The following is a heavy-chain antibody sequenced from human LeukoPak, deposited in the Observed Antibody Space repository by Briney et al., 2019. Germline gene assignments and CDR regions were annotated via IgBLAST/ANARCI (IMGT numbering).Heavy chain of an antibody. CDR3: AREGSGRTAYNDGLDV. D-gene: IGHD3-10*01. CDR1: GFTVSSSY. J-gene: IGHJ3*01. V-gene: IGHV3-53*01. CDR2: IRSGGST. Sequence: GGSLRLSCAASGFTVSSSYMTWVRQAPGKGLEWVSVIRSGGSTVYADSVKGRFAISRDNSKNTLYLQLNSLRAEDTAVYYCAREGSGRTAYNDGLDVWGQGTMVTVSS.